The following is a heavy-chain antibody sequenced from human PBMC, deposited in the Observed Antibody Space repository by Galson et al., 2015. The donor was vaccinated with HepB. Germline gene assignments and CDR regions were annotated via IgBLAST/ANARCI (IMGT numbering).Heavy chain of an antibody. CDR2: ISTDSSTI. Sequence: SLRLSCAASGFTFSSYTMNWVRQAPGKGLEWLSYISTDSSTIYYADSVKGRFTIARDNSRDALLLQMNSLRAGDTALYYWAKTGPYCSGWGDAGDYYYYLHVWGKGTTVTVSS. J-gene: IGHJ6*03. V-gene: IGHV3-48*01. CDR1: GFTFSSYT. CDR3: AKTGPYCSGWGDAGDYYYYLHV. D-gene: IGHD6-25*01.